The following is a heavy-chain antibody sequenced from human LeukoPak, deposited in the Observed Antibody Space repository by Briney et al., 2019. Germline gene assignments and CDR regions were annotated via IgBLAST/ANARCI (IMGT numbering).Heavy chain of an antibody. CDR3: ARVGNTMVRGAALDY. J-gene: IGHJ4*02. Sequence: GGSLRLSCAASGFTFDDYAMHWVRRAPGKGLEWVSGISWNSGSIGYADSVKGRFTISRDNAKNSLYLQMNSLRAEDTALYYCARVGNTMVRGAALDYWGQGTLVTVSS. D-gene: IGHD3-10*01. V-gene: IGHV3-9*01. CDR1: GFTFDDYA. CDR2: ISWNSGSI.